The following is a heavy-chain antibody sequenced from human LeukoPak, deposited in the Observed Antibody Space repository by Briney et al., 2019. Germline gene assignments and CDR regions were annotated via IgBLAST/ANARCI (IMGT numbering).Heavy chain of an antibody. D-gene: IGHD1-26*01. Sequence: GASVEVSCKASGYIFSNYAVSWVRQAPGHGLEWMGWVSTYNGKTNYAQKFQDRVTMTTDTSTRIVYMDLRSLRSDDTAMYYCARDQSGHPLEDAFEVWGQGTMVIVSS. V-gene: IGHV1-18*01. CDR2: VSTYNGKT. CDR1: GYIFSNYA. CDR3: ARDQSGHPLEDAFEV. J-gene: IGHJ3*01.